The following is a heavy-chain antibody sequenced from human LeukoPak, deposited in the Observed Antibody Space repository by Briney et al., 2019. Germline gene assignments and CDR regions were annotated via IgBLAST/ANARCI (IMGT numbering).Heavy chain of an antibody. CDR3: ARDNLIELSRDQSNWFDP. D-gene: IGHD3-16*02. J-gene: IGHJ5*02. V-gene: IGHV4-39*07. CDR2: IYYSGST. CDR1: GGSISSSSYY. Sequence: SETLSLTCTVSGGSISSSSYYWGWIRQPPGKGLEWIGSIYYSGSTYYNPSLKSRVTISVDTSKNQFSLKLSSVTAADTAVYYCARDNLIELSRDQSNWFDPWGQGTLVTVSS.